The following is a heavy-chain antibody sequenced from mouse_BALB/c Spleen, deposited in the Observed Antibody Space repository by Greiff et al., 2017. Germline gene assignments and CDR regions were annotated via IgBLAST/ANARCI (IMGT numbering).Heavy chain of an antibody. Sequence: VQLQQSGAELARPGASVKMSCKASGYTFTSYTMHWVKQRPGQGLEWIGYINPSSGYTNYNQKFKDKATLTADKSSSTAYMQLSSLTSEDSAVYYCARYLHYYGSSYWYFDVWGAGTTVTVSS. D-gene: IGHD1-1*01. CDR2: INPSSGYT. J-gene: IGHJ1*01. CDR1: GYTFTSYT. V-gene: IGHV1-4*01. CDR3: ARYLHYYGSSYWYFDV.